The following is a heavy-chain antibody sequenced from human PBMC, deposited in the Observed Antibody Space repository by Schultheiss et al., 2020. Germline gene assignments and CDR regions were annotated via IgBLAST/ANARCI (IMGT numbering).Heavy chain of an antibody. Sequence: GGSLRLSCAASGFTFSSYSMNWVRQAPGKGLEWVSAISGSGSSNSYADSVKGRFTISRDNSKNTLYLQMNSLRAEDTAVYYCARDSRDGSHTTRGMDVWGQGTTVTVSS. V-gene: IGHV3-23*01. J-gene: IGHJ6*02. CDR1: GFTFSSYS. D-gene: IGHD5-24*01. CDR2: ISGSGSSN. CDR3: ARDSRDGSHTTRGMDV.